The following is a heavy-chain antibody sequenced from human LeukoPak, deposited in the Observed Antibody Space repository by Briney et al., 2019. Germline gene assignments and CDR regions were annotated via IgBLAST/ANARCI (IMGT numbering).Heavy chain of an antibody. V-gene: IGHV4-4*09. D-gene: IGHD5-18*01. CDR1: GGSISSYY. CDR3: ARRRGYSYGNYYYYGMDV. CDR2: IYTGGST. Sequence: PSETLSLTCTVSGGSISSYYWSWIRQPPGKGLEWIGYIYTGGSTNYNPSLKSRVTISVDTSENQFSLKLSAVTAADTAVYYCARRRGYSYGNYYYYGMDVWGQGTTVTVSS. J-gene: IGHJ6*02.